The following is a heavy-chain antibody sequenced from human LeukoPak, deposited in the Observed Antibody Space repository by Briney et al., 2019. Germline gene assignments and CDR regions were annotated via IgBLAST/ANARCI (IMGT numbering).Heavy chain of an antibody. J-gene: IGHJ4*02. CDR2: ISNSGST. V-gene: IGHV4-30-4*01. CDR1: GGSISSGDYN. Sequence: SETLSLTCNVSGGSISSGDYNWSWLRHPPGTGLEWIGYISNSGSTSYNPSLKRRVTISVDMSKNQFSLKLSSVTVADTAVYYCARSGRKNPPAYWGQGTLVTISS. CDR3: ARSGRKNPPAY. D-gene: IGHD1-26*01.